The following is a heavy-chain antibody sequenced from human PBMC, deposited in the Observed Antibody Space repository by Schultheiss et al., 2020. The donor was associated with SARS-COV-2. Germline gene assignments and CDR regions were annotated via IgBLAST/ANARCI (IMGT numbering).Heavy chain of an antibody. CDR2: IYQSGST. J-gene: IGHJ6*02. V-gene: IGHV4-38-2*02. D-gene: IGHD1-26*01. CDR1: GYSISSGYY. Sequence: SETLSLTCAVSGYSISSGYYWGWIRQPPGKGLEWIGSIYQSGSTYYNPSLQSRVTISVDTSKNQFSLKLSSVTAADTAVYYCARDRYPYGMDVWGQGTTVTVSS. CDR3: ARDRYPYGMDV.